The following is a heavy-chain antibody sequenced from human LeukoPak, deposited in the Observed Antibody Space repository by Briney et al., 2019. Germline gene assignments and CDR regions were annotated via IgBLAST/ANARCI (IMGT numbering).Heavy chain of an antibody. J-gene: IGHJ6*03. V-gene: IGHV1-2*02. CDR2: INPNSGGT. CDR1: GYTFTGYY. Sequence: ASVKVSCKASGYTFTGYYMHWVRQAPGQGLEWMGWINPNSGGTNYAQKFQGRVTMTRDTSISTAYMELSSLRSEDTAVYYCASLMTTVIRYYYYMDVWGKGTTVTVSS. CDR3: ASLMTTVIRYYYYMDV. D-gene: IGHD4-17*01.